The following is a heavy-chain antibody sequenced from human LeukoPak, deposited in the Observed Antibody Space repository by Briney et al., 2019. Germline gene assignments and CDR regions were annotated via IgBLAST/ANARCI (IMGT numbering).Heavy chain of an antibody. Sequence: GGSLRLSCAASGFTFSSYAMSWVRQAPGKGLVWVSRISPTGSTTSYADSVKGRFTVSRDNAKNTLYLQVNNLRAEDTAVYYCARGPSSNWSGLDFWGQGTLLTVSS. J-gene: IGHJ4*02. CDR1: GFTFSSYA. D-gene: IGHD6-13*01. V-gene: IGHV3-74*01. CDR2: ISPTGSTT. CDR3: ARGPSSNWSGLDF.